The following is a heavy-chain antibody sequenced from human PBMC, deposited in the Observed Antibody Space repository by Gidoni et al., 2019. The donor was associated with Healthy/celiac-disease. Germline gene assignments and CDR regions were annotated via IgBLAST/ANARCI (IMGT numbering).Heavy chain of an antibody. J-gene: IGHJ3*02. CDR2: IYYSGST. CDR1: GGSISSGGYY. Sequence: QVQLQESGPGLVKPSQTLSLTCTVSGGSISSGGYYWSWIRQHPGKGLEWIGYIYYSGSTYYNPSLKSRVTISVDTSKNQFSLKLSSVTAADTAVYYCARGSCGGDCYPPVGAFDIWGQGTMVTVSS. CDR3: ARGSCGGDCYPPVGAFDI. D-gene: IGHD2-21*02. V-gene: IGHV4-31*03.